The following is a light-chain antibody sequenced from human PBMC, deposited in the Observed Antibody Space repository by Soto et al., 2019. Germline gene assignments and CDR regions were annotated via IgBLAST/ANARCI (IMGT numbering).Light chain of an antibody. Sequence: QAVVTQPPSVSGAPGQRVTISCTGSSSNIGAGYDVHWYQQLPGTAPKLLIYGNSNRPSGVPDRFSGSKSGTSASLAITGLQAKDEADYYCQSYDNSLSGSGVFGTGTKLTVL. CDR3: QSYDNSLSGSGV. J-gene: IGLJ1*01. V-gene: IGLV1-40*01. CDR1: SSNIGAGYD. CDR2: GNS.